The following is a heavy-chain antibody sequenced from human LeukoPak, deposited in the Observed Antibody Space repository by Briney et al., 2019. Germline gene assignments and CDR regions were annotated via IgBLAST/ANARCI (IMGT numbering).Heavy chain of an antibody. CDR2: ISGSGGST. Sequence: GSLRLSFAASGFTARSNYMSWVRQAPGKGLEWVSGISGSGGSTYYADSVKGRFTISRDNSKNTLYLQMNSLRAEDTAVYYCAKGGGLLWFGEFVDYWGQGTLVTVSS. D-gene: IGHD3-10*01. CDR3: AKGGGLLWFGEFVDY. V-gene: IGHV3-23*01. CDR1: GFTARSNY. J-gene: IGHJ4*02.